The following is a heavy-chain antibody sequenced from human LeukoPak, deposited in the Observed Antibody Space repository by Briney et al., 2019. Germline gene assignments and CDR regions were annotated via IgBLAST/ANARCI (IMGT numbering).Heavy chain of an antibody. V-gene: IGHV3-74*01. J-gene: IGHJ4*02. D-gene: IGHD3-10*01. CDR2: IDTDGSST. CDR1: GFTFSSYW. CDR3: ARVGGSRDFDY. Sequence: PGGSLRLSCAASGFTFSSYWMHWVRQAPGKGLVWVSRIDTDGSSTSYADSVKGRFTVSRDNAKNTLYLHMNSLRAEDTAVYYCARVGGSRDFDYWGQGTLVTVSS.